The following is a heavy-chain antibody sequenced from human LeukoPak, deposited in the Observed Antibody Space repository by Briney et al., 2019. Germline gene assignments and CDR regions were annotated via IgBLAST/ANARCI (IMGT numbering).Heavy chain of an antibody. J-gene: IGHJ3*02. V-gene: IGHV4-59*01. Sequence: SETLSLTCSVSGGAIDNYYWSWIGQPPGKGLEWIGYIYYSGTTHYNPSFKSRVTMSVDTSKNEFSLKVNSVTAAETGMYYCARLPPYDILTGGTFDIWGQGTMVTVAS. CDR3: ARLPPYDILTGGTFDI. CDR2: IYYSGTT. CDR1: GGAIDNYY. D-gene: IGHD3-9*01.